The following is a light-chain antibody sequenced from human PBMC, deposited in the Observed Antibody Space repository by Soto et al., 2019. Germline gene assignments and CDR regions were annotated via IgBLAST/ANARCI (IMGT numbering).Light chain of an antibody. V-gene: IGLV2-8*01. J-gene: IGLJ2*01. CDR3: SSNAGSNNYVV. CDR1: NSDVGGYNY. CDR2: EVT. Sequence: QSALTQPPSASGSPGQSVTISCTGTNSDVGGYNYVSWYQQHPGKAPKLMIYEVTKRPSGVPDRFSGSKSGNTASLTVSGLQAEDEADYYCSSNAGSNNYVVFGGGTKVTVL.